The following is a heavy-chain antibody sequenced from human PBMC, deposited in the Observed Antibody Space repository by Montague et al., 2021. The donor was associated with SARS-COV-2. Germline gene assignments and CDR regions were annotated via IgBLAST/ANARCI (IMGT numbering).Heavy chain of an antibody. V-gene: IGHV4-61*02. CDR1: GGSISSGTNY. Sequence: TLSLTCTVSGGSISSGTNYWSWIRQPAGKGLEWIGRIYYSWPTNYNPSLKSRVTMSVDTSKNQFSLILTSVTAADTAVYYCARDFSTTSGWYEVYYLAYWGLGIQVTVSS. CDR2: IYYSWPT. J-gene: IGHJ4*02. D-gene: IGHD6-19*01. CDR3: ARDFSTTSGWYEVYYLAY.